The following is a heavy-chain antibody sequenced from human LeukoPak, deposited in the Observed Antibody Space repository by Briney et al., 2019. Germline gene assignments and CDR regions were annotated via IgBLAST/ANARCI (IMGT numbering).Heavy chain of an antibody. J-gene: IGHJ4*02. Sequence: PSWTLSLSCAVYGGSFSGDYWSWIRQPPGKGLQWIGEVNHSGNTNNNPSLKSRVTMSVDTSKNQLSLNLTSVTAADTAVYYCARVHGHNLGTLDYWGQGILVTVSS. CDR2: VNHSGNT. CDR1: GGSFSGDY. D-gene: IGHD5-24*01. CDR3: ARVHGHNLGTLDY. V-gene: IGHV4-34*01.